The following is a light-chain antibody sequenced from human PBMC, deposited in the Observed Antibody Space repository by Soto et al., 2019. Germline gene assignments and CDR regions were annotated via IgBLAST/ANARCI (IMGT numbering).Light chain of an antibody. CDR2: GAS. CDR1: QSVPRTY. CDR3: QQYGSSHWT. V-gene: IGKV3-20*01. Sequence: DIALTQSPGTLSLSPGERATLSCRASQSVPRTYLAWYQQRPGQAPSLLIYGASSRATGIPDRFSGSGSGTDFTLTISRLEPEDFGVYYCQQYGSSHWTFGQGTKVDIK. J-gene: IGKJ1*01.